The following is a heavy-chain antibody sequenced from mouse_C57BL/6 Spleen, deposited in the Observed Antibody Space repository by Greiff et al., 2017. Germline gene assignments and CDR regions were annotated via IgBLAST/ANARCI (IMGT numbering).Heavy chain of an antibody. CDR2: IRNKANGYTT. CDR3: ARLTVYFDY. V-gene: IGHV7-3*01. Sequence: EVHLVESGGGLVQPGGSLSLSCAASGFTFTDYYMSWVRQPPGKALEWLGFIRNKANGYTTEYSASVKGRFTISRDNSQSILYLQMNALRAEDSATYYGARLTVYFDYWGQGTTLTVSS. J-gene: IGHJ2*01. D-gene: IGHD4-1*01. CDR1: GFTFTDYY.